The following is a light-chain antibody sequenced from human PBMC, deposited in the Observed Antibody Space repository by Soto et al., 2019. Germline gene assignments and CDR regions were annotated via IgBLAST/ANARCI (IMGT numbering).Light chain of an antibody. CDR3: QQYNNCPPT. CDR1: QSVSSN. J-gene: IGKJ1*01. Sequence: EIEMTQSPASLSVSPGDRATLSCRASQSVSSNLAWYQQKPGQAPKLLIYAASTRATGIPARFSGSGSGTEFTLTISSLQSEDFAVYYCQQYNNCPPTFGQGTKVEIK. V-gene: IGKV3-15*01. CDR2: AAS.